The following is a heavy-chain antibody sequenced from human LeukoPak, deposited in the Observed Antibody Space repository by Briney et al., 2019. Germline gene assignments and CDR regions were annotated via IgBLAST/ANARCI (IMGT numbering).Heavy chain of an antibody. CDR2: INSDGSST. D-gene: IGHD3-22*01. CDR3: AKDFPITYYYDSSGYN. V-gene: IGHV3-74*01. Sequence: GGSLRLSCAASGFTFSSYWMHWVRQAPGKGLVWVSRINSDGSSTSYADSVKGRFTISRDNAKNTLYLQMNSLRAEDTAVYYCAKDFPITYYYDSSGYNWGQGTLVTVSS. J-gene: IGHJ4*02. CDR1: GFTFSSYW.